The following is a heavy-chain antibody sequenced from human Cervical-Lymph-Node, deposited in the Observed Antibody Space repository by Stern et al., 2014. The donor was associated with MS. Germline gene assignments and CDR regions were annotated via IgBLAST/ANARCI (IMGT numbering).Heavy chain of an antibody. CDR3: ATGYSSGLDAFDL. CDR2: IYPGDSET. CDR1: GYTFANHW. J-gene: IGHJ3*01. D-gene: IGHD6-19*01. V-gene: IGHV5-51*01. Sequence: VQLVQSGAELKKPGESLKISCQGSGYTFANHWVGWVRQLPGKGLDWMGIIYPGDSETKYSPSFEGQGTISADKSISTAYLQWSRLTASDTAMYYCATGYSSGLDAFDLWGQGTMVAVSS.